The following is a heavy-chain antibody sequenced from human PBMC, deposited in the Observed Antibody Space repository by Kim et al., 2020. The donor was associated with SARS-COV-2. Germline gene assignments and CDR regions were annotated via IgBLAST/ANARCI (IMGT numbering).Heavy chain of an antibody. V-gene: IGHV1-18*01. J-gene: IGHJ4*02. CDR3: ARVRYNWNRFHCDY. D-gene: IGHD1-20*01. Sequence: AQKLQGRVTMTPDTSTSTAYMELRSLRSDDTAVYYCARVRYNWNRFHCDYWGQGTLVTVSS.